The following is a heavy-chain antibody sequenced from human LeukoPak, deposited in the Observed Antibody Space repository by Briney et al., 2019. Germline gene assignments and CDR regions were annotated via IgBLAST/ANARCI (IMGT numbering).Heavy chain of an antibody. Sequence: SETLSLTCTVSGGSISSSTYYWGWLRQPPGKGRVGFGSFFYSGSTYYNPSLKSRLTMSVDTSNNQFSLKLMSVTAADTAVYYCANGTSTYYELYFWGQGTLVTVSS. CDR2: FFYSGST. J-gene: IGHJ4*02. D-gene: IGHD3-3*01. CDR3: ANGTSTYYELYF. V-gene: IGHV4-39*01. CDR1: GGSISSSTYY.